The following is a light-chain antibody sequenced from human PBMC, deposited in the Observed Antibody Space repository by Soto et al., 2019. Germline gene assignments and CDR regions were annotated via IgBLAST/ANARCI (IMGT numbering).Light chain of an antibody. V-gene: IGLV2-18*02. CDR3: SSYTSSSTWV. CDR2: EVF. Sequence: QSALTQPPSVSGSPGQSVIISCTGTSSDVGSYNRVSWYQQPPGTAPKLMIYEVFNRPSGVPDRFSGSKSGNTASLTISGLQAEDEADYYCSSYTSSSTWVFGTGTKVTVL. CDR1: SSDVGSYNR. J-gene: IGLJ1*01.